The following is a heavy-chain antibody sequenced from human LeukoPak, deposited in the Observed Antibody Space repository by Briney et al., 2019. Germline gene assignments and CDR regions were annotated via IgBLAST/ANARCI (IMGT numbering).Heavy chain of an antibody. CDR2: IDSFGSSN. V-gene: IGHV3-74*01. J-gene: IGHJ1*01. CDR1: GFTFSSYW. D-gene: IGHD3-22*01. CDR3: AKDSDYYHSSGYYYAYFQH. Sequence: PGGSLRLSCAASGFTFSSYWMHWVRQAPGKGLVWVSRIDSFGSSNNYADSVKGRFTISRDNAKNSLYLQMNSLRDEDTAVYYCAKDSDYYHSSGYYYAYFQHWGQGTLVTVSS.